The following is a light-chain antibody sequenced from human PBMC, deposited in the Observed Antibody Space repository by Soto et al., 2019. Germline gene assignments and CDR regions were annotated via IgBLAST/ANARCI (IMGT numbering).Light chain of an antibody. V-gene: IGKV3-20*01. CDR3: HQYGISP. Sequence: EIVLTQSPGTLSLSPGERSTLSCRASQSISSNYLAWYQQKPGPSPXLLIYGASSRATGIPDRCSGSGSGTEFSLTISRLEPLDFAVYYCHQYGISPFGGGTKVDIK. CDR1: QSISSNY. CDR2: GAS. J-gene: IGKJ4*01.